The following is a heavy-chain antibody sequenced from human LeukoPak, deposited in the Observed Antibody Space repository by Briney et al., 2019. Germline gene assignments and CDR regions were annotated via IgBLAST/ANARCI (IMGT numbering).Heavy chain of an antibody. V-gene: IGHV3-74*01. CDR3: ARDKSAGADTGSSFYY. CDR1: GFTFTNYW. J-gene: IGHJ4*02. CDR2: LPPDELDI. D-gene: IGHD3-10*01. Sequence: GGSLRLSCAASGFTFTNYWMHWVRQAPGMGLVWVSRLPPDELDIIYADSVKGRFTFSRDNAKNSLYPQMNSLRAEDTAVYYCARDKSAGADTGSSFYYWGQGALVTVSS.